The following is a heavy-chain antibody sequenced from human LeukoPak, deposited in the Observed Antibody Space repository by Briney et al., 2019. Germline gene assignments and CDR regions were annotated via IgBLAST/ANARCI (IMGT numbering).Heavy chain of an antibody. J-gene: IGHJ4*02. CDR1: GYTLTELS. D-gene: IGHD7-27*01. V-gene: IGHV1-24*01. CDR2: FDPEDGET. Sequence: GASVKVSCTVSGYTLTELSMHWVRQAPGKGLEWMGGFDPEDGETIYAQKFQGRVTMTEDTSTDTAYMELSSQRSEDTAVYYCATVDLTGMYYFDYWGQGTLVTVSS. CDR3: ATVDLTGMYYFDY.